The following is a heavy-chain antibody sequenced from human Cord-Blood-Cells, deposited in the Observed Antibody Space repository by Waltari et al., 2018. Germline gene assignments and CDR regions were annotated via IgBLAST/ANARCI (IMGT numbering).Heavy chain of an antibody. CDR3: AKGGYSYGYEYYYYYYMDV. V-gene: IGHV3-23*01. Sequence: EVQLLESGGGLVQPGGSLRLSCAASGLTFSSYAMSWVRQAPGKGLEWVSAISGSGGSTYYADSVKGRFTISRDNSKNTLYLQMNSLRAEDTAVYYCAKGGYSYGYEYYYYYYMDVWGKGTTVTVSS. D-gene: IGHD5-18*01. CDR1: GLTFSSYA. J-gene: IGHJ6*03. CDR2: ISGSGGST.